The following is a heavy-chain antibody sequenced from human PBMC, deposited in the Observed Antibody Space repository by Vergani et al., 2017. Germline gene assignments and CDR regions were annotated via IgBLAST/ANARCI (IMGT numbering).Heavy chain of an antibody. Sequence: EVQLLESGGGLVQPGGSLRLSCAASGFTFSSYAMSWVRQAPGKGLEWVSAISGSGGSTYYADSVKGRFTLSRDNSKNTLYLQMNSLRAEDTVVYYCAKASPRVDYYYYMDVWGKGTTVTVSS. CDR3: AKASPRVDYYYYMDV. CDR2: ISGSGGST. V-gene: IGHV3-23*01. J-gene: IGHJ6*03. CDR1: GFTFSSYA. D-gene: IGHD2-2*01.